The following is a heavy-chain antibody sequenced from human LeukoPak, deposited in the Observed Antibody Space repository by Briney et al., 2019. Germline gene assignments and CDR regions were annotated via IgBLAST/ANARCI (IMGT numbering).Heavy chain of an antibody. J-gene: IGHJ5*02. CDR1: GGSISSGSYY. CDR2: IYTSGST. Sequence: PSQTLSLTCTVSGGSISSGSYYWSWIRQPAGKGLEWIGRIYTSGSTNYNPSLKSRVTISVDTSKNQFSLKLSSVTAADTAVYYCARGSYYDFWSGYYEGWFDPWGQGTLVTVSS. CDR3: ARGSYYDFWSGYYEGWFDP. D-gene: IGHD3-3*01. V-gene: IGHV4-61*02.